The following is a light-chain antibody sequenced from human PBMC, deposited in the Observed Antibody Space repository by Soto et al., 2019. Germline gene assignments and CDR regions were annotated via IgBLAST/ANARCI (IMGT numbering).Light chain of an antibody. Sequence: EIVMTQSPATLSVSPGERATLSCRASQSVRTNLAWYLQKPGQPPRLLIFGASTRATDIPARFSGSGSGTEFTLTISSLQSEDFAVYYCQQYNNWPRTFGQGTKVDIK. CDR1: QSVRTN. CDR3: QQYNNWPRT. V-gene: IGKV3-15*01. J-gene: IGKJ1*01. CDR2: GAS.